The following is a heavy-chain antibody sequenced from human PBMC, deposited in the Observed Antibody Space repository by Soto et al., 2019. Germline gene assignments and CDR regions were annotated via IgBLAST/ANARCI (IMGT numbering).Heavy chain of an antibody. V-gene: IGHV3-23*01. D-gene: IGHD2-15*01. J-gene: IGHJ1*01. CDR1: GFTFSSYA. CDR3: AKDVPIVVVVAADFQH. Sequence: GGSLRLSCAASGFTFSSYAMSWVRQAPGKGLEWVSAISGSGGSTYYADSVKGRFTISRDNSKNTLYLQMNSLRAEDTAVYYCAKDVPIVVVVAADFQHWGQGTLVTVSS. CDR2: ISGSGGST.